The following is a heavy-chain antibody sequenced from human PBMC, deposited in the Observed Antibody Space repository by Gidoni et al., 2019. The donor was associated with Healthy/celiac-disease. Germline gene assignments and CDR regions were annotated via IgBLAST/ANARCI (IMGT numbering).Heavy chain of an antibody. Sequence: EVQLLESGGGLVQPGGSLSLSCAASGFTFSSYAMSWVRQAPGKGLEWVSAMRGSGGSTYYADSVKGRFTISRDNSKNTLYLQMNSLRAEDTAVYYCAKVIGDIVVVVAAPQQHWGQGTLVTVSS. J-gene: IGHJ1*01. CDR2: MRGSGGST. D-gene: IGHD2-15*01. V-gene: IGHV3-23*01. CDR1: GFTFSSYA. CDR3: AKVIGDIVVVVAAPQQH.